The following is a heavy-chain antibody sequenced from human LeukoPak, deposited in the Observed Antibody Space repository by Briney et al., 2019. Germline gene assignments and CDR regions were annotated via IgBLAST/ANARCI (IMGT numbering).Heavy chain of an antibody. CDR2: INQDGESK. D-gene: IGHD3-22*01. J-gene: IGHJ3*02. V-gene: IGHV3-7*01. CDR1: GFTFSSSW. Sequence: GSLRLSCAVSGFTFSSSWMSWVRQAPGKGLEWVANINQDGESKVYVDSVKGRFTISRDNAKNSLCLQMNSLRAEDTAIYYCARDPYNSGGYGAFDTWGQGTMVTVSS. CDR3: ARDPYNSGGYGAFDT.